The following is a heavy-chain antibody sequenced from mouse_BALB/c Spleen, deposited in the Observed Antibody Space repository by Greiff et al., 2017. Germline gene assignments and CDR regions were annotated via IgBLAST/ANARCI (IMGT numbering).Heavy chain of an antibody. V-gene: IGHV1-9*01. CDR3: ARWLLRNYYAMDY. D-gene: IGHD2-3*01. CDR2: ILPGSGST. CDR1: GYTFSSYW. Sequence: VQLQQSGAELMKPGASVKISCKATGYTFSSYWIEWVKQRPGHGLEWIGEILPGSGSTNYNEKFKGKATFTADTSSNTAYMQLSSLTSEDSAVYYCARWLLRNYYAMDYWGQGTSVTVSS. J-gene: IGHJ4*01.